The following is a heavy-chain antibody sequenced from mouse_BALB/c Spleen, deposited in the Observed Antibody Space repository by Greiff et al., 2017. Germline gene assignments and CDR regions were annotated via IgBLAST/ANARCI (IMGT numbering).Heavy chain of an antibody. V-gene: IGHV5-17*02. D-gene: IGHD1-1*01. CDR1: GFTFSSFG. CDR3: ARSGYGSSFAY. Sequence: EVMLVESGGGLVQPGGSRKLSCAASGFTFSSFGMHWVRQAPEKGLEWVAYISSGSSTIYYADTVKGRFTISRDNPKNTLFLQMTSLRSEDTAMYYCARSGYGSSFAYWGQGTLVTVSA. J-gene: IGHJ3*01. CDR2: ISSGSSTI.